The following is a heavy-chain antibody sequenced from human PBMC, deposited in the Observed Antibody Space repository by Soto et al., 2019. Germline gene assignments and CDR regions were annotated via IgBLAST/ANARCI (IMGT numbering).Heavy chain of an antibody. D-gene: IGHD6-13*01. V-gene: IGHV3-30*14. Sequence: PGGSLRLSCAASGFTFSSYAMHWVRQAPGKGLEWVAVISYDGSNKYYADSVKGRFTISRDNSRNTVFLQMDSLRADDTAVYYCARDRIAATGKVFATDVWGRGTTVTVSS. CDR1: GFTFSSYA. CDR3: ARDRIAATGKVFATDV. CDR2: ISYDGSNK. J-gene: IGHJ6*02.